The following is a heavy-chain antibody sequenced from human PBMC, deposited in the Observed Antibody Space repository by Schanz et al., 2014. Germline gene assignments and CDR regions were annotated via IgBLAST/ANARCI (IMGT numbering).Heavy chain of an antibody. CDR2: INHGGST. CDR1: GGSFSGYY. J-gene: IGHJ5*02. V-gene: IGHV4-34*10. D-gene: IGHD3-3*01. CDR3: AREPLSGYDWFDP. Sequence: QVQLQESGPGLVKPSETLSLTCAVYGGSFSGYYWSWIRQPPGKGLEWIAEINHGGSTNYNPSLKSRVTISEDTPKNQFSLKRSSVAAADTAVYYCAREPLSGYDWFDPWGQGSLVTVSS.